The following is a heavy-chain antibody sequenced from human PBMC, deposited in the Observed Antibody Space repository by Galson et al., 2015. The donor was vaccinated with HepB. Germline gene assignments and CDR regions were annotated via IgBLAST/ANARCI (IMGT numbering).Heavy chain of an antibody. J-gene: IGHJ5*02. CDR2: IYYSGST. CDR3: ARRQTSIAVAGTFDP. CDR1: GGSISSSSYY. Sequence: SETLSLTCAVSGGSISSSSYYWGWIRQPPGKGLEWIGGIYYSGSTYYIPSLKSRVTISVDTSKNQFSLKLSSVTAADTAVYYCARRQTSIAVAGTFDPWGQGTLVTVSS. V-gene: IGHV4-39*01. D-gene: IGHD6-19*01.